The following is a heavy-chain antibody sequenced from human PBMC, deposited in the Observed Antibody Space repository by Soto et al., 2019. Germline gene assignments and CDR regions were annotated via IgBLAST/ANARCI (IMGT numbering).Heavy chain of an antibody. CDR3: AFSYGSGSYYDAFDM. CDR2: IKSKAAGGTT. D-gene: IGHD3-10*01. Sequence: ESGGGLVKPGGSLRLSCAASGFTFSNAWMTWVRQAPGKGLEWVGRIKSKAAGGTTDYAAPVKGRCTISRDDSRNALYLQMNSLKTEDTAVYFCAFSYGSGSYYDAFDMWGPGTMVTVSS. J-gene: IGHJ3*02. V-gene: IGHV3-15*01. CDR1: GFTFSNAW.